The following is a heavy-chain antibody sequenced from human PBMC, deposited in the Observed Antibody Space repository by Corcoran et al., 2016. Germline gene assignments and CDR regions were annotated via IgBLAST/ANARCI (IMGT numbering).Heavy chain of an antibody. J-gene: IGHJ2*01. Sequence: QVQLVQSGAEVKKPGASVKVSCKASGYTFTSYYMHWVRQAPGQGLEWMGIINPSGGSTSYAQKFQGRVTMTRDTSTSTVYMELSSLRSEDTDVYYCARDGGDYVGHWYFDLWGRGTLVTVSS. D-gene: IGHD2-21*02. CDR3: ARDGGDYVGHWYFDL. CDR1: GYTFTSYY. CDR2: INPSGGST. V-gene: IGHV1-46*01.